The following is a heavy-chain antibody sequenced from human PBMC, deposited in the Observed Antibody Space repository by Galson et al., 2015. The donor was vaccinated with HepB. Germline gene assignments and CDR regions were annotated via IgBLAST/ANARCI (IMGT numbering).Heavy chain of an antibody. V-gene: IGHV1-24*01. D-gene: IGHD2-15*01. CDR3: ATATYCSGGSCYLYYYYGMDV. CDR2: FDPEDGET. CDR1: GYTLTELS. J-gene: IGHJ6*02. Sequence: SVKVSCKVSGYTLTELSMHWVRQAPGKGLEWMGGFDPEDGETIYAQKFQGRVTMTEDTSTDTAYMELSSLRSEDTAVYYCATATYCSGGSCYLYYYYGMDVWGQGTTVTVSS.